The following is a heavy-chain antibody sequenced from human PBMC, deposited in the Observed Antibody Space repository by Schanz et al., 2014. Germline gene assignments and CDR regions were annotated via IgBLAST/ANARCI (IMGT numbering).Heavy chain of an antibody. CDR3: ARGRTFDY. V-gene: IGHV1-8*01. Sequence: QVQLVQSGAEVKKPGASVKVSCKASGYTFTSYDINWVRQAPGQGLEWMGWMNPDSGNTGYAQKFRGRVTMTRNTSMSTAYIELHILTSEDTAVYYCARGRTFDYWGQGTLVTVSS. J-gene: IGHJ4*02. CDR2: MNPDSGNT. CDR1: GYTFTSYD.